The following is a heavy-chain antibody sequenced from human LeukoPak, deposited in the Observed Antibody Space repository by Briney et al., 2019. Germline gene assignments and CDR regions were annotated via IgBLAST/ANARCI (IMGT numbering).Heavy chain of an antibody. V-gene: IGHV3-21*01. Sequence: GGSLRLSCAASGFTFSSYSMNWVRQAPGKGLEWVSSISSSSSYIYYADSVKGRFTISRDNAKNSLYLQMNSLRAEDTAVYYCARDDKIWFGEFDAFDIWRQGTMVTVSS. CDR3: ARDDKIWFGEFDAFDI. CDR2: ISSSSSYI. CDR1: GFTFSSYS. D-gene: IGHD3-10*01. J-gene: IGHJ3*02.